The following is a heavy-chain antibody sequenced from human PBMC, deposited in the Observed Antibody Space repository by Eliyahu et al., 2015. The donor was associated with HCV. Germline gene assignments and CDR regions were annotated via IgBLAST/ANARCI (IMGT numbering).Heavy chain of an antibody. J-gene: IGHJ4*02. CDR3: ARGRSIGXVPAAIGPTHPYFDY. CDR1: GGSFXGYY. CDR2: XNHSGST. Sequence: QVQLQQWGAGLLKPSETLSLTCAVYGGSFXGYYXXXIRXPPGKGLEWIGEXNHSGSTNYNPSXKSRVTISVDTSKNQFSLKLSSVTAADTAVYYCARGRSIGXVPAAIGPTHPYFDYWGQGTLVTVSS. V-gene: IGHV4-34*01. D-gene: IGHD2-2*02.